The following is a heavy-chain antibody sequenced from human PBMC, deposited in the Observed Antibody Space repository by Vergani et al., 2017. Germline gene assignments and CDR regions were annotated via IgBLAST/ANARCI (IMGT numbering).Heavy chain of an antibody. V-gene: IGHV3-74*01. J-gene: IGHJ2*01. CDR2: INSDGSST. CDR3: ARDLEYGDYGDWYFDL. Sequence: EVQLVESGGGLVQPGGSLRLSCAASGFNFSSYWMHWVRQAPGKGLVWVSRINSDGSSTSYADSVKGRFTISRDNAKNTLYLQMNSLRAEDTAVYYCARDLEYGDYGDWYFDLWGRGTLVTVSS. CDR1: GFNFSSYW. D-gene: IGHD4-17*01.